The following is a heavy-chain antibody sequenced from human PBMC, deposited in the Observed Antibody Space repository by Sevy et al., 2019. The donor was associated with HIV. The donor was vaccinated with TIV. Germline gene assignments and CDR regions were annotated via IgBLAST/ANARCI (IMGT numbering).Heavy chain of an antibody. Sequence: GESLKISCKGSAYTFTTHWIGWVRQMPGKGLEWMGIMSPGDSDPRYSRSFQGQVTMSVDKTFSTAYLQWHSLETSDTAIYYCARLDSYSIGWSPRYYFDYWGQGTLVTVSS. D-gene: IGHD6-19*01. CDR1: AYTFTTHW. CDR2: MSPGDSDP. J-gene: IGHJ4*02. CDR3: ARLDSYSIGWSPRYYFDY. V-gene: IGHV5-51*01.